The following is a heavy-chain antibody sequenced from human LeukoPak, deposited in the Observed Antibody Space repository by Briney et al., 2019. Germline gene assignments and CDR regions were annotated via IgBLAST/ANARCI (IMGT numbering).Heavy chain of an antibody. J-gene: IGHJ4*02. V-gene: IGHV1-2*02. CDR3: ARGFDWLEYYFDY. D-gene: IGHD3-9*01. Sequence: ASVKVSCKASGYNFTSYYIHWMRQAPGQGLEWMGWINPNTGGTNYAQKFQGRVTMTRDTSISTAYMEVNRLRSDDTALYYCARGFDWLEYYFDYWGQGTLVTVSS. CDR2: INPNTGGT. CDR1: GYNFTSYY.